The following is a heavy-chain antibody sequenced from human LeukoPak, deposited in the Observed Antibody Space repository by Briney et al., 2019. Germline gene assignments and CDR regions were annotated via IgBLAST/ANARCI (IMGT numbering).Heavy chain of an antibody. J-gene: IGHJ4*02. Sequence: GGSLRLSCAASGFTFSSYAMSWIRQAPGKGLVWVSYISSSGSTIYYADSVKGRFTISRDNAKNSLYLQMNSLRAEDTAVYYCARETPPFRFLVGNWGQGTLVTVSS. V-gene: IGHV3-11*04. CDR2: ISSSGSTI. CDR3: ARETPPFRFLVGN. D-gene: IGHD3-3*01. CDR1: GFTFSSYA.